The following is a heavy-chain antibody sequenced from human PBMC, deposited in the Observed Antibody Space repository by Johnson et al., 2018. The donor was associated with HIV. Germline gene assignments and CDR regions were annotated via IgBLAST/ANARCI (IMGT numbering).Heavy chain of an antibody. V-gene: IGHV3-11*01. J-gene: IGHJ3*02. D-gene: IGHD1-26*01. CDR3: AKDSIEWELRAFDI. CDR1: GLTFSDYY. CDR2: ISSSGSTM. Sequence: VQLVESGGGLVKPGGSLRLSCAAPGLTFSDYYMTWIRQAPGKGLEWVSYISSSGSTMYYADSVKGRFTISRDNAKNSLYLQMNSLRAEDTAVYYCAKDSIEWELRAFDIWGQGTMVTVSS.